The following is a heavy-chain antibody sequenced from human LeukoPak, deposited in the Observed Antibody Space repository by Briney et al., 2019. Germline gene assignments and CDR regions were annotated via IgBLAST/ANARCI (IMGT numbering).Heavy chain of an antibody. Sequence: GGSLRLSCTASGFTFGDYAMSWVRQAPGKGLEWVGFIRSKAYGGTTEYAASVKGRFTISRDDSKSIAYLQMNSLKTEDTAVYYRTRGILGYCSGGSCYEWFDPWGQGTLVTVSS. V-gene: IGHV3-49*04. CDR2: IRSKAYGGTT. J-gene: IGHJ5*02. CDR1: GFTFGDYA. D-gene: IGHD2-15*01. CDR3: TRGILGYCSGGSCYEWFDP.